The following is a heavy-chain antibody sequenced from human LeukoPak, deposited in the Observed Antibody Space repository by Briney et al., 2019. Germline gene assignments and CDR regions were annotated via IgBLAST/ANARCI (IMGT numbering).Heavy chain of an antibody. Sequence: PSETLSLTCTVSGGSISSSSYYWGWIRQPPGKGLEWIGSIYYRGSTDYNPSLKSRVTMYVDTSKNQFSLKLNSVTAADTAVYYCATKRSGWYNYYYMDVWGKGTTVTVPS. CDR1: GGSISSSSYY. D-gene: IGHD6-19*01. J-gene: IGHJ6*03. CDR2: IYYRGST. CDR3: ATKRSGWYNYYYMDV. V-gene: IGHV4-39*01.